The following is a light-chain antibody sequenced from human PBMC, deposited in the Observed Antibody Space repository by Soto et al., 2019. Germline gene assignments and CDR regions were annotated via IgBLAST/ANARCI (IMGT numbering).Light chain of an antibody. V-gene: IGKV3-20*01. Sequence: EIVLTQSPGTLSLSPGERATLSCRASQIISSTYLAWYQQKPGQAPRLLIYGASSRATGIPDRFSGSGSGTDFTLTISGLEPEDFAVYYCQQYDSSPYTFGQGTKLEIK. CDR1: QIISSTY. J-gene: IGKJ2*01. CDR2: GAS. CDR3: QQYDSSPYT.